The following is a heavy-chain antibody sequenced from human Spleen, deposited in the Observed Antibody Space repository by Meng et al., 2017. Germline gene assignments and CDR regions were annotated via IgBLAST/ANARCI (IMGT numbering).Heavy chain of an antibody. J-gene: IGHJ4*02. CDR2: IYYSGST. CDR1: GGSISSYY. CDR3: ARAGLTAVDIDY. D-gene: IGHD6-13*01. V-gene: IGHV4-59*01. Sequence: SETLSLTCTVSGGSISSYYWSWIRQPPGKGLEWIGYIYYSGSTNYNPSLKSRVTISVDMSKNQFSLKLSSVTAVDTAVYYCARAGLTAVDIDYWGQGTLVTVSS.